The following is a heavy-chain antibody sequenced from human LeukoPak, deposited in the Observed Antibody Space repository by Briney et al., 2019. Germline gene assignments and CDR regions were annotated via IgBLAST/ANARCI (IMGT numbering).Heavy chain of an antibody. Sequence: PGGSLRLSCAASGFTLSTYCMSWVRQAPGKGLEWVANIKPDGTLKHYVDSVKGRFTISRDSAKNTVYLQMSSLRAEDTAVYYCAKESGYDVDLEYWGQGALVTVSS. J-gene: IGHJ4*02. D-gene: IGHD5-12*01. CDR2: IKPDGTLK. V-gene: IGHV3-7*01. CDR3: AKESGYDVDLEY. CDR1: GFTLSTYC.